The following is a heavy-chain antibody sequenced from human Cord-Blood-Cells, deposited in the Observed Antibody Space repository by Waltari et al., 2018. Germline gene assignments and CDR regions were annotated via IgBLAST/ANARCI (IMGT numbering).Heavy chain of an antibody. CDR2: IYPGDSDT. J-gene: IGHJ4*02. Sequence: EPHPLPSGPAVTPPGVSLTTYCRGFGDGLTCSWTAWSGSMPGKGLEWRGIIYPGDSDTRYSPSFQGQVTISADKSISTAYLQWSSLKASDTAMYYCARSPGIAAAGPIFDYWGQGTLVTVSS. CDR3: ARSPGIAAAGPIFDY. CDR1: GDGLTCSW. D-gene: IGHD6-13*01. V-gene: IGHV5-51*03.